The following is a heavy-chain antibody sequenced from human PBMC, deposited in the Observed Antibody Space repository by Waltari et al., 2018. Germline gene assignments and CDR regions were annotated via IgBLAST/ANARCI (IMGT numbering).Heavy chain of an antibody. J-gene: IGHJ5*02. D-gene: IGHD6-19*01. CDR3: ARGYSGWMGNWFDP. CDR2: MNPNSGTT. CDR1: GYTFTSYD. V-gene: IGHV1-8*03. Sequence: QVQLVQSGAEVKKPGASVKVSCKASGYTFTSYDINWVRQATGQGLEWMGWMNPNSGTTGEAQKFQGRVTITRNTSISTAYMGLSSLRSEDTAVYYCARGYSGWMGNWFDPWGQGTLVTVSS.